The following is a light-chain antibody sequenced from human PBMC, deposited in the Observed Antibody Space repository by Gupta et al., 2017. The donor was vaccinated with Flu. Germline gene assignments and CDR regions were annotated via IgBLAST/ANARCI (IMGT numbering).Light chain of an antibody. V-gene: IGKV3-11*01. CDR2: DAS. CDR1: QSVSSY. Sequence: EIVLTQSPATLSLSPAERATLSCRASQSVSSYLAWYQQKPGQAPRLLIYDASNRATGIPARFSGSGSGTDFTLTISILEPEDFAVYYCQQRSTWPPAFGHWTNVDIK. CDR3: QQRSTWPPA. J-gene: IGKJ3*01.